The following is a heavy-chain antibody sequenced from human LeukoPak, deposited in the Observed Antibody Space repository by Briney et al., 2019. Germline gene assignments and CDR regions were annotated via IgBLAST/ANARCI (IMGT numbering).Heavy chain of an antibody. CDR2: MNPNSGNT. J-gene: IGHJ5*02. CDR3: ARRPVYCSGGSCYPNWFDP. D-gene: IGHD2-15*01. CDR1: GYTFTSCD. Sequence: ASVKVSCKASGYTFTSCDINWVRQATGQGLEWMGWMNPNSGNTGYAQKFQGRVTMTRNTSISTAYMELSSLRSEDTAVYYCARRPVYCSGGSCYPNWFDPWGQGTLVAVSS. V-gene: IGHV1-8*01.